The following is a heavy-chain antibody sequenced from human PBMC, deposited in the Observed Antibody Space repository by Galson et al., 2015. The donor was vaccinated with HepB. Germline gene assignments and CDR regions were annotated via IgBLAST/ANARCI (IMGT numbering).Heavy chain of an antibody. D-gene: IGHD3-10*01. V-gene: IGHV2-5*02. CDR2: IRWDADK. Sequence: PALVKPTQTLTLTCTFSGFSLSTVGVGVGWLRQPPGKALEWLALIRWDADKRYSPSLQSRLTITKDSSTDQVVLTMTNMDPVDTATYYCSYSIIAAPVRGAFDIWGQGTVVTVSS. CDR1: GFSLSTVGVG. J-gene: IGHJ3*02. CDR3: SYSIIAAPVRGAFDI.